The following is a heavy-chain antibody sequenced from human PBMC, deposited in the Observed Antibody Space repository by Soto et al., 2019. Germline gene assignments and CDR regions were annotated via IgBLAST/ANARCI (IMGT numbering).Heavy chain of an antibody. V-gene: IGHV3-30*18. J-gene: IGHJ6*02. CDR1: GFSFNTYG. CDR3: VKGGIQVWIPSLGV. D-gene: IGHD3-16*01. CDR2: ISYDENKK. Sequence: QEQVVESGGGVVQPGRSLRLSCVASGFSFNTYGMHWVRQAPGKGLEWVAIISYDENKKYYAGSVEGRFTISRDNSKNTLYLQMNDLRGEDTAVYYCVKGGIQVWIPSLGVWGQGTTVTVSS.